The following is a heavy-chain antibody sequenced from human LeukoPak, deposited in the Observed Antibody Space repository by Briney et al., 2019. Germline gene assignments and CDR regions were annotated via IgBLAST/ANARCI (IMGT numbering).Heavy chain of an antibody. CDR2: ISYDGSNK. Sequence: GALRLSCAASGFTFSSYAMHWVRQAPGKGLEWVAVISYDGSNKYYADSVKGRLTISGDNSKNTLYLQMNSLRAEDTAVYYCAREYPGTATLIDYWGQGTLVTVSS. CDR3: AREYPGTATLIDY. D-gene: IGHD2-21*02. J-gene: IGHJ4*02. V-gene: IGHV3-30-3*01. CDR1: GFTFSSYA.